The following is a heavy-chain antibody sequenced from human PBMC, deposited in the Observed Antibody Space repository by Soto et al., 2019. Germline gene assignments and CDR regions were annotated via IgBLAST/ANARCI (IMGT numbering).Heavy chain of an antibody. V-gene: IGHV5-51*01. CDR1: GYSFTSYW. CDR2: IYPGDSDT. Sequence: PGESLKISCKGSGYSFTSYWIGWVRQMPGKGLEWMGIIYPGDSDTNYSPSFQGHVTISADKSISTAYLQWSSLKASDTAMYYCAIWGCSSTSCRPSYYYYGMDVWGQGTTVTVSS. J-gene: IGHJ6*02. CDR3: AIWGCSSTSCRPSYYYYGMDV. D-gene: IGHD2-2*01.